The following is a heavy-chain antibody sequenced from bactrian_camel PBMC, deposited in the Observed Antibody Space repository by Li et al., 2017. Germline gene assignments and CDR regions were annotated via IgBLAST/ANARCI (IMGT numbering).Heavy chain of an antibody. Sequence: QLVESGGGLVQPGGSLRLSCAASGFTFSNYWMYWVRQAPGKGLEWVSTINSGGGSAYYADSVKGRFTISRDKAKNTVYLQMNSLQPEDTAIYYCAADPRYGGSLAAADFRIWGQGTQVTVS. CDR1: GFTFSNYW. CDR3: AADPRYGGSLAAADFRI. CDR2: INSGGGSA. J-gene: IGHJ4*01. D-gene: IGHD6*01. V-gene: IGHV3S25*01.